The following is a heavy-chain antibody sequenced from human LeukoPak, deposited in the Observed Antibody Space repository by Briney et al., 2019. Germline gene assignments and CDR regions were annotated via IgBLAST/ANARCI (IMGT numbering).Heavy chain of an antibody. J-gene: IGHJ4*02. Sequence: GGSLRLSCAASGFTFSSYGMHWVRQAPGKGLEWVAFIRYDGSNKYYADSVKGRFTISRDNSKNTLYLQMNSLRADDTAVYYCAKDAAYYYDSSGYYFKHFDYWGQGTLVTVSS. CDR2: IRYDGSNK. CDR3: AKDAAYYYDSSGYYFKHFDY. V-gene: IGHV3-30*02. D-gene: IGHD3-22*01. CDR1: GFTFSSYG.